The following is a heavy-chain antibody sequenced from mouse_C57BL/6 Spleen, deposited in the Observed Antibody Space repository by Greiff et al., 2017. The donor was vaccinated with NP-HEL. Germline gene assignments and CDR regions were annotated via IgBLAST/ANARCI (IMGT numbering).Heavy chain of an antibody. J-gene: IGHJ2*01. CDR2: INPYNGGT. CDR1: GYTFTDYY. D-gene: IGHD1-1*01. Sequence: EVQLQQSGPVLVKPGASVKMSCKASGYTFTDYYMNWVKQSHGKSLEWIGVINPYNGGTSYNQKFKGKATLTVDKSSSTAYMELNSLTSEDSAVYYWAREDYGSSYFDYWGQGTTLTVSS. CDR3: AREDYGSSYFDY. V-gene: IGHV1-19*01.